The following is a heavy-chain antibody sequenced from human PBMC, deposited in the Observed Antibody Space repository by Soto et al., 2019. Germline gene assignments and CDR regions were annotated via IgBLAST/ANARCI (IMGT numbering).Heavy chain of an antibody. D-gene: IGHD3-3*01. CDR2: ISSSSSSI. V-gene: IGHV3-48*01. J-gene: IGHJ6*02. CDR1: GFTFSSYN. Sequence: GGSLRLSCAASGFTFSSYNMNWVRQAPGKGLEWVSYISSSSSSIYYADSVKGRFTISRDNAKNSLYLQMNSLRAEDTAVYYFTRHDSNYDFWSGSPPRYGMDVWGQGTTVTVSS. CDR3: TRHDSNYDFWSGSPPRYGMDV.